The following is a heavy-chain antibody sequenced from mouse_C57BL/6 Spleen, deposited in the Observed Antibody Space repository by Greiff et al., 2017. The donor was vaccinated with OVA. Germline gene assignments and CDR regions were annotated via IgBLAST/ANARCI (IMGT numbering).Heavy chain of an antibody. CDR2: INPSNGGT. CDR1: GYTFTSYW. D-gene: IGHD2-2*01. V-gene: IGHV1-53*01. CDR3: ARSSSTMVTDSFDY. J-gene: IGHJ2*01. Sequence: QVQLQQPGTELVKPGASVKLSCKASGYTFTSYWMHWVKQRPGQGLEWIGNINPSNGGTNYNEKFKSKATLTVDKSSSTASMQLSSLTSEYSAVYYCARSSSTMVTDSFDYWGQGTTLTVSS.